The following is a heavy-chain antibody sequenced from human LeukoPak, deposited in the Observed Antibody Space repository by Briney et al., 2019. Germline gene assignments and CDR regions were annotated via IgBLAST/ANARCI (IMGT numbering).Heavy chain of an antibody. CDR1: GFTSSRYS. CDR3: ARSDY. J-gene: IGHJ4*02. CDR2: ISSSSATI. Sequence: GGSPRHSRAAPGFTSSRYSMNWVRHAPGKGLEWVSSISSSSATIYYADSVKGRFTISRDNAKNSLYLQMNSLRAEDTAVYYCARSDYWGQGTLVTVSS. V-gene: IGHV3-48*04.